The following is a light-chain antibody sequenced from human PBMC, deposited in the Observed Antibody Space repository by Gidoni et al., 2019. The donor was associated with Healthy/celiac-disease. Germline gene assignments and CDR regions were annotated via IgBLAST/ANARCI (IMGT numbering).Light chain of an antibody. CDR2: AAS. V-gene: IGKV1-39*01. CDR1: QSISSY. Sequence: DIQMTKSPSSLSASVGDRVTITCRASQSISSYLNWYQQKPGEAPKLLIYAASSLQSGVPSRFSGSGSGTDFTLTISSLQPEDFATYYCQQSYSTPFTFGGGTKVEIK. J-gene: IGKJ4*01. CDR3: QQSYSTPFT.